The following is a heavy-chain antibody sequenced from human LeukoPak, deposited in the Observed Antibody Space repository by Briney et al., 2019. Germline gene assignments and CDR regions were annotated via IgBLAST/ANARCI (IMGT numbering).Heavy chain of an antibody. Sequence: QPGGSLRLSCAASGFTFSSYAMHWVRQAPGKGLEWVAVISYDGSNKYYADSVKGRFTISRDNSKNTLYLQMNSLRAEDTAVYYCARESYDFWSGIRDAFDIWGQGTMVTVSS. V-gene: IGHV3-30-3*01. J-gene: IGHJ3*02. CDR2: ISYDGSNK. CDR3: ARESYDFWSGIRDAFDI. D-gene: IGHD3-3*01. CDR1: GFTFSSYA.